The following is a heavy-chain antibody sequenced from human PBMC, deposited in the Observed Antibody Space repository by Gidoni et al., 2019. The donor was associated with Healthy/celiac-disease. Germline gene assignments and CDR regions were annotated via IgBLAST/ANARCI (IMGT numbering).Heavy chain of an antibody. CDR1: GGSFSGYY. CDR2: INHSGST. Sequence: QVQLQQWGAGLLKPSETLSLTCAVYGGSFSGYYWSWIRQPPGKGLEWIGEINHSGSTNYNPSLKSRVTISVDTSKNQFSLKLSSVTAADTAVYYCARGKGRLRSYGSGSSSNWFDPWGQGTLVTVSS. J-gene: IGHJ5*02. CDR3: ARGKGRLRSYGSGSSSNWFDP. D-gene: IGHD3-10*01. V-gene: IGHV4-34*01.